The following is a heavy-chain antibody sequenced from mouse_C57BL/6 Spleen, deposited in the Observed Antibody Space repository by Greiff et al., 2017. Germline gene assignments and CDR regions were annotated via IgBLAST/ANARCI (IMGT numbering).Heavy chain of an antibody. V-gene: IGHV2-2*01. Sequence: QVQLKESGPGLVQPSQSLSITCTVSGFSLTSYGVHWVRQSPGKGLAWLGVIWSGGSTDYNAAFISRLSISKDNSKSQVFFKMNSLQADDTAIYYCAREMIYYGNSYWYFDVWGTGTTVTVSS. D-gene: IGHD2-1*01. CDR3: AREMIYYGNSYWYFDV. CDR1: GFSLTSYG. J-gene: IGHJ1*03. CDR2: IWSGGST.